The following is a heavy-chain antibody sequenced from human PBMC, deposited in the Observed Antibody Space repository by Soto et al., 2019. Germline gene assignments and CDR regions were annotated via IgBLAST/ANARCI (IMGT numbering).Heavy chain of an antibody. CDR2: ISAYNGNT. CDR1: GYTFTSYG. D-gene: IGHD2-15*01. V-gene: IGHV1-18*01. CDR3: VVAAQPYYFDY. Sequence: ASVKVSCKASGYTFTSYGISWVRQAPGQGLEWMGWISAYNGNTNYAQKLQGRVTMTTDTSTSTAYMELRSLRSDDTAVYYCVVAAQPYYFDYWGQGALVTVSS. J-gene: IGHJ4*02.